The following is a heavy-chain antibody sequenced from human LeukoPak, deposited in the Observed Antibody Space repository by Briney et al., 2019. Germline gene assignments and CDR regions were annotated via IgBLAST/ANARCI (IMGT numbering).Heavy chain of an antibody. CDR2: INWNGGST. Sequence: PGGSLRLSYAASGFTFSKHWMHWVRQAPGKGLVWVSGINWNGGSTGYADSVKGRFTISRDNAKNSLYLQMNSLRAEDTAVYYCARSPVATISYFDNWGQGTLVTVSS. D-gene: IGHD5-12*01. J-gene: IGHJ4*02. V-gene: IGHV3-20*03. CDR3: ARSPVATISYFDN. CDR1: GFTFSKHW.